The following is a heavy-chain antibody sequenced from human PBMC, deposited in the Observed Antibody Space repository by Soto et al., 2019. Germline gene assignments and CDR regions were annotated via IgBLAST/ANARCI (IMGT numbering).Heavy chain of an antibody. V-gene: IGHV1-46*01. CDR2: INPSGGST. J-gene: IGHJ4*02. CDR3: ARDLPGHSSSREARDY. Sequence: ASVKVSCKASGYTFTSYYMHWVRQAPGQGLEWMGIINPSGGSTSYAQKFQGRVTMTRDTSTSTVYMELSSLRSEDTAVYYCARDLPGHSSSREARDYWGQGTLVTVSS. D-gene: IGHD6-6*01. CDR1: GYTFTSYY.